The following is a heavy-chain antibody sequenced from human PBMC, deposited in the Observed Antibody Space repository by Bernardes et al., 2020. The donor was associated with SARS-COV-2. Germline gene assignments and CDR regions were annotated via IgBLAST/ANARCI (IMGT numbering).Heavy chain of an antibody. V-gene: IGHV4-31*03. CDR2: IYYSGST. Sequence: LSLTCTVSGGSISSSDYYWSWIRQHPGKGLEWIGYIYYSGSTYYNPSLKSRVIISVDTSKNQFSLTLTSVTAADTAVYYCARNFYYGSGSNRMDVWGQGTTVTVSS. CDR1: GGSISSSDYY. J-gene: IGHJ6*02. CDR3: ARNFYYGSGSNRMDV. D-gene: IGHD3-10*01.